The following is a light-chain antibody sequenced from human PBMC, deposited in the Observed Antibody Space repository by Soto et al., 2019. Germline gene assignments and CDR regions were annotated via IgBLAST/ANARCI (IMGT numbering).Light chain of an antibody. V-gene: IGKV4-1*01. CDR3: QQYYSIPWT. CDR1: QSVLYSSNNNNH. J-gene: IGKJ1*01. Sequence: DIVMTQSPDSLAVSLGERATINCKSSQSVLYSSNNNNHLAWYQPKPGQPPKLLIYWASTRQTGVPDRWSGSGSGTDFTLTITSLQAEDVAVYYCQQYYSIPWTFGQGTRVEIK. CDR2: WAS.